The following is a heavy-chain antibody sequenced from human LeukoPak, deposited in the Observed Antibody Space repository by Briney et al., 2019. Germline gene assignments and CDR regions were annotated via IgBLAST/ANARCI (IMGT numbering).Heavy chain of an antibody. CDR3: ASEGATNPFDY. V-gene: IGHV3-33*01. CDR2: IWYDGSNK. CDR1: GFTFSSYG. J-gene: IGHJ4*02. Sequence: PGGSLRLSCAASGFTFSSYGMHWVRQAPGKGLEWVAVIWYDGSNKYYADSVKGRFTISRDNSKNTLYLQMNSLRAEDTAVYYCASEGATNPFDYWGQGTLVTVSS. D-gene: IGHD1-26*01.